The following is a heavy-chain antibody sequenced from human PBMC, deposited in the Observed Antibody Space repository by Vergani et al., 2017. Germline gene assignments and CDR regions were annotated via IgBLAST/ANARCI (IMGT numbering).Heavy chain of an antibody. CDR1: GGSISSSSYY. Sequence: QLQLQESGPGLVKPSETLSLTCTVSGGSISSSSYYWGWIRQPPGKGLEWIGSIYYSGSTYYNPSLKSRVTISVDTSKNQFSLKLSSVTAADTAVYYCATPAYCGGDCYIGYYYGMDFWGQGTTVTVSS. V-gene: IGHV4-39*01. CDR2: IYYSGST. CDR3: ATPAYCGGDCYIGYYYGMDF. D-gene: IGHD2-21*02. J-gene: IGHJ6*02.